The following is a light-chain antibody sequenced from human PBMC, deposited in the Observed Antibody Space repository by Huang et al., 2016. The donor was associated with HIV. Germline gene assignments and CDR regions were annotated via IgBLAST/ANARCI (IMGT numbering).Light chain of an antibody. CDR2: LGC. CDR1: QSLRHRNGLNY. V-gene: IGKV2-28*01. CDR3: MEALQTPYT. J-gene: IGKJ2*01. Sequence: DVVMTQSPLSLPVPPGEPASISCRSSQSLRHRNGLNYLDWYLQKPGQSPQLLNHLGCSRASGVPDRFSGGGSGTDFSLNISRVEAEDAGIYYCMEALQTPYTFGQGTKLEIK.